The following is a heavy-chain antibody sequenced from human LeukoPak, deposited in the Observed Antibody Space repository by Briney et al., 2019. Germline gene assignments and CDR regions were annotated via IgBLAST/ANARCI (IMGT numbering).Heavy chain of an antibody. Sequence: PGGSLRLSCAASGFTVSSTYMSWVRQAPGKGLGWVSVIYSGGSTYYADSVKGRFTISRDNSKNTLYLQMSSLRAEDTAVYYCARVPRSGGTGYFDYWGQGTLVTVSS. J-gene: IGHJ4*02. CDR2: IYSGGST. V-gene: IGHV3-53*01. CDR1: GFTVSSTY. CDR3: ARVPRSGGTGYFDY. D-gene: IGHD6-19*01.